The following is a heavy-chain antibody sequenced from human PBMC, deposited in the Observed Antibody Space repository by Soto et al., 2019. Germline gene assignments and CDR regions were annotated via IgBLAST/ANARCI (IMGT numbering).Heavy chain of an antibody. J-gene: IGHJ4*02. D-gene: IGHD1-1*01. CDR3: ERTWRGGD. CDR1: GGSINSHY. CDR2: IHYTGST. V-gene: IGHV4-59*11. Sequence: QVHLQESGPGLVKPSETLSLTCVVSGGSINSHYWSWIRQPPGKGLEWIGYIHYTGSTKYNPSLNSRVTISLDTSKSLFSLRLSSVPPADTAVYYCERTWRGGDWGQGTLVTISS.